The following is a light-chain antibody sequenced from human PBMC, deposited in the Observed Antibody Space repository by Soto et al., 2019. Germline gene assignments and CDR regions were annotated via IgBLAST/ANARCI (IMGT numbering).Light chain of an antibody. J-gene: IGKJ5*01. CDR2: DAS. Sequence: EIVMTQSPATLSVSPGERATLSCRASQSFSSYLAWYQQKPGQAPRLLISDASNRATGIPARFSGSGSGTDFTLTISSLEPEDFAVYYCHQRQYWPPITFGQGTRLEI. CDR1: QSFSSY. CDR3: HQRQYWPPIT. V-gene: IGKV3-11*01.